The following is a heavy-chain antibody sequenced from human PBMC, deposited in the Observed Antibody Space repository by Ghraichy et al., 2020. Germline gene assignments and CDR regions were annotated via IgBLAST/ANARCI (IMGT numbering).Heavy chain of an antibody. CDR2: ISSSSSYI. CDR1: GFTFSSYS. Sequence: GESLNISCTASGFTFSSYSMNWVRQAPGKGLEWVSSISSSSSYIYYADSVKGRFTISRDNAKNSLYLQMNSLRAEDTAVYYCAGYCSSTSCPQGYYYYMDVWGKGTTVTVSS. J-gene: IGHJ6*03. V-gene: IGHV3-21*01. D-gene: IGHD2-2*01. CDR3: AGYCSSTSCPQGYYYYMDV.